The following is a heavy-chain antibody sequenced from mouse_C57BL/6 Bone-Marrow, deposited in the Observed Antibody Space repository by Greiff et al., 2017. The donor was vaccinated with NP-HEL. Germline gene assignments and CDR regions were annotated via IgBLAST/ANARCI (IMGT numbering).Heavy chain of an antibody. D-gene: IGHD1-1*01. CDR1: GFSLTSYG. CDR3: ARHLDYYGSSSWYFDV. J-gene: IGHJ1*03. Sequence: VQLVESGPGLVAPSQSLSITCTVSGFSLTSYGVHWVRQPPGKGLEWLVVIWSDGSTTYNSALKSRLSISKDNSKSQVFLKMNSLQTDDTAMYYCARHLDYYGSSSWYFDVWGTGTTVTVSS. V-gene: IGHV2-6-1*01. CDR2: IWSDGST.